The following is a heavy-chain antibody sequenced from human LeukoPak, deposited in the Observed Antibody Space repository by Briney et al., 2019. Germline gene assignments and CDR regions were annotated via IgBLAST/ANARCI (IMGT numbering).Heavy chain of an antibody. CDR1: GLTFSSRA. J-gene: IGHJ4*02. Sequence: GGSLRLSCAAPGLTFSSRAMYWVRQAPAKGLEWVAGLSYDGSNTYYLDSVKGRFTISGDNSKNTLYLQMDSLRTEDTAVYYCAKDPHQLILSNYFDDWGQGTLVTVSS. CDR3: AKDPHQLILSNYFDD. V-gene: IGHV3-30*18. D-gene: IGHD2/OR15-2a*01. CDR2: LSYDGSNT.